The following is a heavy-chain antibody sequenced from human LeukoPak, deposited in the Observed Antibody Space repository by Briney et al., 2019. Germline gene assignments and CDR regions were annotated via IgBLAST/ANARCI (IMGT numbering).Heavy chain of an antibody. V-gene: IGHV1-2*02. Sequence: ASVKVSCKASGYTFTGYYMHWVRQAPGQGLEWMGWINPNSGGTNYAQKFQGRVTMTGDTSISTAYMELSRLRSDDTAVYYCARGCLSTSCYKRWFDPWGQGTLVTVSS. D-gene: IGHD2-2*02. CDR2: INPNSGGT. CDR1: GYTFTGYY. CDR3: ARGCLSTSCYKRWFDP. J-gene: IGHJ5*02.